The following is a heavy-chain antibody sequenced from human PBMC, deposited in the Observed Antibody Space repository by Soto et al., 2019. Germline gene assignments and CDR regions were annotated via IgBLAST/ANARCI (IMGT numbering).Heavy chain of an antibody. Sequence: SETLSLTCAVSGGSTSSSNLWSWVRQPPGKGLEWIGEIYHSGSTNYNPSLKSRVTISVDTSKNQFSLKLSSVTAADTAVYYCARVLTTVTTFFDYWGQGTLVTVSS. CDR1: GGSTSSSNL. CDR2: IYHSGST. CDR3: ARVLTTVTTFFDY. D-gene: IGHD4-17*01. J-gene: IGHJ4*02. V-gene: IGHV4-4*02.